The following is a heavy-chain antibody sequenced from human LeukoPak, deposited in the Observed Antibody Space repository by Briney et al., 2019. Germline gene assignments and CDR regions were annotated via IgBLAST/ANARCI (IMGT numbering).Heavy chain of an antibody. V-gene: IGHV4-38-2*02. CDR2: IYNSGST. CDR1: SVYF. D-gene: IGHD6-13*01. J-gene: IGHJ5*02. CDR3: ARAYSSSWYWNWFDP. Sequence: SVYFWGRRRQKKGKGLEWIGSIYNSGSTYYNPSLKSRVTISVDMSKIQFSLKMSSVTAADTAVYYCARAYSSSWYWNWFDPWGQGTLVTVSS.